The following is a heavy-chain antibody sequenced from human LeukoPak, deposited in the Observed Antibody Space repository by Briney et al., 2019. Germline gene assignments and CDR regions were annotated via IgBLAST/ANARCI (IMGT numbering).Heavy chain of an antibody. J-gene: IGHJ5*02. CDR3: ARGQARLSWFDP. CDR2: INHSGST. D-gene: IGHD6-19*01. V-gene: IGHV4-34*01. CDR1: GGSFSGYY. Sequence: SETLSLTCAVYGGSFSGYYWSWIRQPPGKGLEWIGEINHSGSTNYNPSLKSRVTISVDTSKNQFSLKLRSVTAADTAMYHWARGQARLSWFDPWGQGTLVTVSS.